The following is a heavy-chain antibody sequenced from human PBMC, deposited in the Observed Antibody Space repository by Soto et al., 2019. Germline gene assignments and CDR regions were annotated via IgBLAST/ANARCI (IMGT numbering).Heavy chain of an antibody. V-gene: IGHV1-3*01. CDR1: GYTFTSYA. CDR2: INAGNGNT. Sequence: ASVKVSCKASGYTFTSYAMHWVRQAPGQRLEWMGWINAGNGNTKYSQKFQGRVTITRDTSASTAYMELSSLRSEDTAVYYRARDRMGLDYFDYWGQGTLVTVSS. J-gene: IGHJ4*02. CDR3: ARDRMGLDYFDY.